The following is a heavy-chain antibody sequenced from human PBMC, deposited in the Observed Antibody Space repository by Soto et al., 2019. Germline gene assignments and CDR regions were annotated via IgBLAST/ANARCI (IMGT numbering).Heavy chain of an antibody. Sequence: ESGGGLVKPGRSLRLSCVGSGFTFEDYSLHWVRQVPGKGLERVEGISGDSGSMGYADSVRGRFTVSRDNAKSSLFLQMSGLSPEDTAWYYCTNRRSARTGFDTFDLWGQGTLVTVSS. CDR3: TNRRSARTGFDTFDL. CDR2: ISGDSGSM. CDR1: GFTFEDYS. J-gene: IGHJ3*01. V-gene: IGHV3-9*01.